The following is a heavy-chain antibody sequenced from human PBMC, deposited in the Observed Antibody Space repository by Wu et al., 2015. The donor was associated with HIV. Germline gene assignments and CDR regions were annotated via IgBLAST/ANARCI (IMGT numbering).Heavy chain of an antibody. J-gene: IGHJ4*01. Sequence: QVQLVQSGAEVKKPGASVKVSCRASSYSFTVYHIHWVRQAPGHGLEWMGWINPNTGGTNYAQKFQGRVTRPGTRPSVQAYLELSRTAGSETTRPVYYCLRELGSPEDCKSAVKFSFFDYWGQREPWS. CDR1: SYSFTVYH. V-gene: IGHV1-2*02. D-gene: IGHD2-21*02. CDR3: LRELGSPEDCKSAVKFSFFDY. CDR2: INPNTGGT.